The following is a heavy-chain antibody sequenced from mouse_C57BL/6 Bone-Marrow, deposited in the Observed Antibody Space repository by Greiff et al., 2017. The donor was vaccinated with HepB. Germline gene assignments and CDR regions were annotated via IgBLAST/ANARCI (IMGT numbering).Heavy chain of an antibody. CDR2: ISNGGGST. D-gene: IGHD1-1*02. Sequence: EVKVVESGGGLVQPGGSLKLSCAASGFTFSDYYMYWVRQTPEKRLEWVAYISNGGGSTYYPDTVKGRFTISRDNTKNTLYLQMSRLKSEDTAMYYCARLSVDYFDYWGQGTTLTVSS. CDR1: GFTFSDYY. J-gene: IGHJ2*01. CDR3: ARLSVDYFDY. V-gene: IGHV5-12*01.